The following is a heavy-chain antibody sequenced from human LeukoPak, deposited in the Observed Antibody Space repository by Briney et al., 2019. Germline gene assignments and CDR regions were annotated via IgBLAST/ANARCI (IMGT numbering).Heavy chain of an antibody. D-gene: IGHD6-13*01. CDR1: GFTFSSYA. V-gene: IGHV3-23*01. Sequence: GVSLRLSCAASGFTFSSYAMSWVRQAPGKGLEWVSAISGSGGSTYYADSVKGRFTISRDNSKNTLYLQMNSLRAEDTAVYYCAKGIAAAGTMVVASYYGMDVWGQGTTVTVSS. CDR3: AKGIAAAGTMVVASYYGMDV. CDR2: ISGSGGST. J-gene: IGHJ6*02.